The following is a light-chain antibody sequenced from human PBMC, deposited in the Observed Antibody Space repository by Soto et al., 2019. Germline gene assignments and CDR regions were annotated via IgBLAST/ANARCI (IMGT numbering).Light chain of an antibody. V-gene: IGKV1-9*01. J-gene: IGKJ5*01. CDR3: QQLNSYPRIT. Sequence: DIQLTQSPSFLSASVGDRVTITCRASQGISSYLAWYQQKPGKAPKLLIYAASTLQSGVPSRFSGSGSGTELTLTISSLQPEDFATYYCQQLNSYPRITFGQGTRLEIK. CDR2: AAS. CDR1: QGISSY.